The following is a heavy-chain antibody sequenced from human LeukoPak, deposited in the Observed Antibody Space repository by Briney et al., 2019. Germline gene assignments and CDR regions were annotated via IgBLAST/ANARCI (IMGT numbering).Heavy chain of an antibody. J-gene: IGHJ4*02. CDR3: ARPVEMATIAPDY. CDR1: GFTFSSYA. D-gene: IGHD5-24*01. CDR2: ISYDGSNK. V-gene: IGHV3-30-3*01. Sequence: PGRSLRLSCAASGFTFSSYAMHWVRQAPGKGLEWVAVISYDGSNKYYADSVKGRFTISRDNSKNTLYLQMNSLRAEDTAVYYCARPVEMATIAPDYWGQGTLVTVSS.